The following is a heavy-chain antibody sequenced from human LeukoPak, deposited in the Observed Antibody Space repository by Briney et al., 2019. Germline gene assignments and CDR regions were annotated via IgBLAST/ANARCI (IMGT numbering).Heavy chain of an antibody. J-gene: IGHJ4*02. CDR2: IYYSGST. V-gene: IGHV4-39*07. D-gene: IGHD3-22*01. CDR3: ARDRYYYDSVEDY. Sequence: SETLSLTCTVSGGSISSSSYYWGWIRQPPGKGLEWIGSIYYSGSTYYNPSLKSRVTISVDTSKNQFSLKLSSVTAADTAVYYCARDRYYYDSVEDYWGQGTLATVSS. CDR1: GGSISSSSYY.